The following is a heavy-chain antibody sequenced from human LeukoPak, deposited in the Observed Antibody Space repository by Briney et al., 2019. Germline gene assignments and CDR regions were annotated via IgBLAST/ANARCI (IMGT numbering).Heavy chain of an antibody. V-gene: IGHV3-43*02. D-gene: IGHD2/OR15-2a*01. CDR2: IHADGGRT. CDR3: STWAFYHGLDV. J-gene: IGHJ6*02. Sequence: GGSLRLSCAASGFSFGDYAMHWVRQIPGKGLECVAHIHADGGRTFYADSVNGRFTISRDNGKNFLYLQMNSLTSDDTALYYCSTWAFYHGLDVWGQGPRSPSP. CDR1: GFSFGDYA.